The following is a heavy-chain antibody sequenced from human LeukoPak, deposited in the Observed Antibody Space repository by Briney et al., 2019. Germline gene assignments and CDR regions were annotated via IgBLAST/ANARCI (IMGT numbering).Heavy chain of an antibody. J-gene: IGHJ3*02. CDR2: ISAYNGNT. CDR1: GNTFTNNG. V-gene: IGHV1-18*01. Sequence: ASVKVSCKASGNTFTNNGISWVRQAPGQGLEWMGWISAYNGNTNYAQKFQGRVTMTTDTSTSTAYMELRSLRSDDTAVYYCATSIDSSGYYYPVGAFDIWGQGTMVTVSS. CDR3: ATSIDSSGYYYPVGAFDI. D-gene: IGHD3-22*01.